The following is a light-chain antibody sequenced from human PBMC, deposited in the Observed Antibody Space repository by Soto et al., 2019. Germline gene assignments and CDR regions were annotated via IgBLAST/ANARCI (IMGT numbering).Light chain of an antibody. CDR1: SSDVGGYNF. CDR2: EVR. V-gene: IGLV2-14*01. CDR3: SSYASLYTRV. Sequence: QSVLTQPASVSGPPGQSITISCTGTSSDVGGYNFVSWYQQHPGKAPKLIIYEVRNRPSGVSNRFSASKSGNTASLTISGLQAEDEAEYYCSSYASLYTRVFGTGTKVTVL. J-gene: IGLJ1*01.